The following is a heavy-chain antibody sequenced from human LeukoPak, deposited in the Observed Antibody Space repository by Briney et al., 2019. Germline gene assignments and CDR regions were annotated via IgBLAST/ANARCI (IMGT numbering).Heavy chain of an antibody. D-gene: IGHD6-6*01. CDR1: GVSISSGGYY. CDR2: IYHSGST. Sequence: ASQTLSLTCTVSGVSISSGGYYWSWIRQPPGKGLEWIGYIYHSGSTYYNPSLKSRVTISVDRSKNQFSLKLSSVTAADTAVYYCARDDYSSSGWFDPWGQGTLVTVSS. V-gene: IGHV4-30-2*01. J-gene: IGHJ5*02. CDR3: ARDDYSSSGWFDP.